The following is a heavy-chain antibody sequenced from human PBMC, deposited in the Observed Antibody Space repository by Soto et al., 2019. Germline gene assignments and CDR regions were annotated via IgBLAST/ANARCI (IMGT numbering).Heavy chain of an antibody. Sequence: QITLKESGPTLVKPTQTLTLTCTFSGFSLSSIGVGVGWIRQPPGKAPEWLALIYWDDDTRYRPSLKRRLTITKDTSKEQVVLTMTNVDPVDTATYYCIFRLVANCGGDCSLFDKWGQGTLVTVSS. J-gene: IGHJ4*02. CDR1: GFSLSSIGVG. V-gene: IGHV2-5*02. D-gene: IGHD2-21*02. CDR2: IYWDDDT. CDR3: IFRLVANCGGDCSLFDK.